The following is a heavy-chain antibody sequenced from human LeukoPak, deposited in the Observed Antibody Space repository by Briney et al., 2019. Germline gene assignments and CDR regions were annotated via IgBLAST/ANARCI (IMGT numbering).Heavy chain of an antibody. J-gene: IGHJ4*02. CDR3: ARAGLQQWLSFDN. D-gene: IGHD6-19*01. CDR2: ISSTSSTI. CDR1: GFTFSSYS. V-gene: IGHV3-48*01. Sequence: GGSPRLSCAASGFTFSSYSMNWVRQAPGKGLEWVSYISSTSSTIYYADSVKGRFTISRDNAKNSLYLHMDSLRAEDTAVYYCARAGLQQWLSFDNWGQGTLVTVST.